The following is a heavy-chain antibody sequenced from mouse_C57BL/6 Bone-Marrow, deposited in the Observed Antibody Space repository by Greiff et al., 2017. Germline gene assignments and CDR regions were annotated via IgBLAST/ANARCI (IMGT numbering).Heavy chain of an antibody. V-gene: IGHV1-55*01. D-gene: IGHD1-1*01. CDR2: IYPGSGST. CDR3: ARRYYYGSSLFAY. Sequence: QVQLQQSGAELVKPGASVKMSCKASGYTFTSYWITWVKQRPGQGLEWIGDIYPGSGSTNYNEKFKSKATLTVDTSSSTAYMQLSSLTSEDSAVYYCARRYYYGSSLFAYWGQGTLVTVSA. CDR1: GYTFTSYW. J-gene: IGHJ3*01.